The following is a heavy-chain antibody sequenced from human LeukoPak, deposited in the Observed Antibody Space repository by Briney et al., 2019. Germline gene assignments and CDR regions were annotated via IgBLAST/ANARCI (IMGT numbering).Heavy chain of an antibody. D-gene: IGHD2-2*01. CDR1: GFTFSSYA. CDR2: ISGSGGST. J-gene: IGHJ4*02. CDR3: AKDFRGYCSSTSCILPYYFDY. Sequence: PGGSLRLSCAASGFTFSSYAMSWVRQAPGKGLEWVSAISGSGGSTYYADSVRGRFTISRDNSKNTLYLQMNSLRAEDTAVYYCAKDFRGYCSSTSCILPYYFDYWGQGTLVTVSS. V-gene: IGHV3-23*01.